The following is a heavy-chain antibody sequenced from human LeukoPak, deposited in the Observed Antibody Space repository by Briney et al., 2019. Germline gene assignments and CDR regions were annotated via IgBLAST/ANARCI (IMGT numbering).Heavy chain of an antibody. D-gene: IGHD2-21*01. CDR1: GFTFSSYA. J-gene: IGHJ6*02. CDR2: ISGSGGST. V-gene: IGHV3-23*01. Sequence: GGSLRLSCAASGFTFSSYAMSWVRQAPGKGLEWASAISGSGGSTYYADSVKGRFTISRDNSKNTLYLQMNSLRAEDTAVYYCAKVQNSLLGEGMDVWGQGTTVTVSS. CDR3: AKVQNSLLGEGMDV.